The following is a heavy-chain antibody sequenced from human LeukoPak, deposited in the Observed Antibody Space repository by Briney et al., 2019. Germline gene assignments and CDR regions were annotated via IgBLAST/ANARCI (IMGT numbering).Heavy chain of an antibody. Sequence: GASVKVSCKASGYTFTCYYMHWVRQAPGQGLEWMGIINPSGGSTSYAQKFQGRVTMTRDTSTSTVYMELSSLRSEDTAVYYCARNRGELRAFDIWGQGTMVTVSS. J-gene: IGHJ3*02. V-gene: IGHV1-46*01. CDR1: GYTFTCYY. CDR3: ARNRGELRAFDI. D-gene: IGHD1-26*01. CDR2: INPSGGST.